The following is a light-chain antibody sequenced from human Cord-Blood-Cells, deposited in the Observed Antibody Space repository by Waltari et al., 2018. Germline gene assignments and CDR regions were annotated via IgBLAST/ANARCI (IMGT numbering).Light chain of an antibody. CDR1: QSISSY. CDR3: QQNYNTPVT. J-gene: IGKJ4*01. V-gene: IGKV1-39*01. Sequence: DTQMTPSPSSLSAPVEDRVTITCRASQSISSYLNWYQQKPGKAPKLLIYAASSLQRGVPSRFSGSGSGTDFTLTISSLQPEDFATYYCQQNYNTPVTFGGGTKVEIK. CDR2: AAS.